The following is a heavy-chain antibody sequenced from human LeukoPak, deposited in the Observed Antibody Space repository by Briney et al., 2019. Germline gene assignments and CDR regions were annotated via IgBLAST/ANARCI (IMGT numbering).Heavy chain of an antibody. Sequence: SETLSLTCTVSGGSISGDYWSWIRQSPGKGLGWIGEINHSGSTNYNPSLKSRVTISVDTSKNQFSLKLSSVTAADTAVYYCARGRRGWFGELLCSFDYWGQGTLVTVSS. J-gene: IGHJ4*02. D-gene: IGHD3-10*01. CDR1: GGSISGDY. V-gene: IGHV4-34*01. CDR3: ARGRRGWFGELLCSFDY. CDR2: INHSGST.